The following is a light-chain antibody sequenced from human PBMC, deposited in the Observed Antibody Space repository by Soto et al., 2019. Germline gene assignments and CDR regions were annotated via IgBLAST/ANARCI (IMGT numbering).Light chain of an antibody. CDR3: LSYTASSTVV. CDR1: SRDIGAYNS. J-gene: IGLJ1*01. CDR2: QVS. V-gene: IGLV2-14*01. Sequence: QSALTQPASVSGSPGQSITISCTGSSRDIGAYNSVSWYQHHPGKAPKLIVFQVSFRPSAVSDRFSGSKSDNTASLTISGLQTEDEADYYCLSYTASSTVVFGTGTKVTVL.